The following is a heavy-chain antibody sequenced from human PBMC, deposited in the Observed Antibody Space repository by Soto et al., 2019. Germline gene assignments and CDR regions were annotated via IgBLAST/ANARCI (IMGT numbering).Heavy chain of an antibody. J-gene: IGHJ5*02. CDR2: ISGTGVNT. D-gene: IGHD6-6*01. CDR3: AKDSVHNLYRTSSLEDCFGP. Sequence: EEQLLESGGGLVQPGGSLRLSCEASGFIFSSYAITWVRQAPGKGLEWVSTISGTGVNTYYADSVKGRFTVSRDNSKNTVWLQMNSLRVADSSVYYCAKDSVHNLYRTSSLEDCFGPWGQGTLVTVSS. V-gene: IGHV3-23*01. CDR1: GFIFSSYA.